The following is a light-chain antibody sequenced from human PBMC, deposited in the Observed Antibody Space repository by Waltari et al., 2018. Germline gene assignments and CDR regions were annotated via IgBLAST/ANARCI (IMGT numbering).Light chain of an antibody. J-gene: IGLJ3*02. CDR2: DVT. Sequence: QSALTQPASVSGSPGQSITISCTGIGSAIDDSAFVSWYQHQPGKAPRVIIYDVTNRPSGTSPLLSASTSANTASLTISGLQAEDEGDYYCTSQALDGVVLFGGGTQVTV. CDR3: TSQALDGVVL. V-gene: IGLV2-14*03. CDR1: GSAIDDSAF.